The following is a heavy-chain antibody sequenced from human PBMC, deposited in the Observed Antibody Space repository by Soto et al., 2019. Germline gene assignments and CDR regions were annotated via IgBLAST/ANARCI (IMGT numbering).Heavy chain of an antibody. Sequence: LALSCAVSGYSISSGYYWGWIRQPPGKGLEWIGSIYHSGSTYYNPSLKSRVTISVDTSKNQFSLKLSSVTAADTAVYYCARALTGVLYGMDVWGQGTTVTVSS. CDR1: GYSISSGYY. CDR2: IYHSGST. V-gene: IGHV4-38-2*01. D-gene: IGHD7-27*01. J-gene: IGHJ6*02. CDR3: ARALTGVLYGMDV.